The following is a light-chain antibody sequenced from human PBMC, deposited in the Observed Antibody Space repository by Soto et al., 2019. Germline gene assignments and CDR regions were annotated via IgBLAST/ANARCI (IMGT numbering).Light chain of an antibody. CDR2: DVS. Sequence: QSVLTQPASVSGSPGQSITISCTGTSSDVGGYNYVSWYQHHPGKAPKLMIYDVSNRPSGVSNRFSGSKAGNPASLTISGLHPEDEADYYCCSYTTSNTRQMVFGTGTKVTAL. CDR1: SSDVGGYNY. V-gene: IGLV2-14*03. CDR3: CSYTTSNTRQMV. J-gene: IGLJ1*01.